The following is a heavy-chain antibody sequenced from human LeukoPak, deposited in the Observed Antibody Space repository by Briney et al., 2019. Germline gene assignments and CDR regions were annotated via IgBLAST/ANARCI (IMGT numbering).Heavy chain of an antibody. CDR1: GYTFTGYY. J-gene: IGHJ4*02. CDR2: INPNSGAA. CDR3: ARVDSFYDPSGFYYFDY. D-gene: IGHD3-22*01. Sequence: ASVKVSCKASGYTFTGYYIHWVRQAPGQGLEWMGWINPNSGAANYLQKFQGRVTMTRNTSISTAYMGLSRLRSDDTAMYFCARVDSFYDPSGFYYFDYWGQGALVTVSS. V-gene: IGHV1-2*02.